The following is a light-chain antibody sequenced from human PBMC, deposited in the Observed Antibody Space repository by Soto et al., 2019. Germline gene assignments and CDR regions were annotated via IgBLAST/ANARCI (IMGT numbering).Light chain of an antibody. CDR1: LSISNY. CDR3: QQTYSTPLT. V-gene: IGKV1-39*01. CDR2: ATS. Sequence: DIQMTQSPSSLSASVGDRVTITCRASLSISNYLIWYQQKPGKAPKLLIYATSSLQSGVPSRFSGSGSGTDFTLTITSLQPEDFATYYCQQTYSTPLTFGGGTKVEIK. J-gene: IGKJ4*01.